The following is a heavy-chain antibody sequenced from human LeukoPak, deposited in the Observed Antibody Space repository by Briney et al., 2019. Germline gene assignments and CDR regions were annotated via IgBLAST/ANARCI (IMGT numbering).Heavy chain of an antibody. CDR1: GGSISSSSYY. V-gene: IGHV4-39*07. D-gene: IGHD4-17*01. J-gene: IGHJ5*02. CDR3: ARAGDYGDYVGWFDP. Sequence: SETLSLTRTVSGGSISSSSYYWGWIRQPPGKGLEWIGSIYYSGSTYYNPSLKSRVTMSVDTSKKQFSLKLTSVTAADTAVYYCARAGDYGDYVGWFDPWGQGTLVTVSS. CDR2: IYYSGST.